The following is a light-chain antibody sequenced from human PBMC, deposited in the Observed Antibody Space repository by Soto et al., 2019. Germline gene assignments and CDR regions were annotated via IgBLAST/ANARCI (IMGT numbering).Light chain of an antibody. V-gene: IGLV1-51*01. CDR3: GTWDSSLGAAV. CDR1: SSNIGNNY. J-gene: IGLJ1*01. Sequence: QSVLTQPPSVSAAPGQKVTISCSGSSSNIGNNYVSWYQQLPGTAPKLLLYDNNKRPSGIPDRFSGAKSGTSATLGITGLQTGDEADYYCGTWDSSLGAAVFGTGTKVTVL. CDR2: DNN.